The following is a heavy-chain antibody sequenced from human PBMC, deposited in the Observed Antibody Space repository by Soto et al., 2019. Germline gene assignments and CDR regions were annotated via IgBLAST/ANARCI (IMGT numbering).Heavy chain of an antibody. D-gene: IGHD6-13*01. CDR1: GGTFSNYA. CDR3: ARDNPYTNSFGNWFDP. V-gene: IGHV1-69*01. CDR2: IIPVFGTV. J-gene: IGHJ5*02. Sequence: QVRLVQSGAEVKKPGSSVKVSCKASGGTFSNYAITWLRLAPGQGLEWLGGIIPVFGTVNYAQKFQGRVTITADESTSTAYIELNRLRSEATAVYYCARDNPYTNSFGNWFDPWGQGTRVIVS.